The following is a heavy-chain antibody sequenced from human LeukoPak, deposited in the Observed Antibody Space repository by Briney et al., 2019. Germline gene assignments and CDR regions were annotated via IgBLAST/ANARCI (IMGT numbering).Heavy chain of an antibody. J-gene: IGHJ4*02. CDR2: IYTSGST. V-gene: IGHV4-4*07. Sequence: SETLSLTCTVSGGSLSSYYWSWIRQPAGKGLEWIGRIYTSGSTNYNPSLKSRVTISVDKSKNQFSLKLSSVTAADTAVYYCARGAAAGNEFDYWGQGTLVTVSS. D-gene: IGHD6-13*01. CDR3: ARGAAAGNEFDY. CDR1: GGSLSSYY.